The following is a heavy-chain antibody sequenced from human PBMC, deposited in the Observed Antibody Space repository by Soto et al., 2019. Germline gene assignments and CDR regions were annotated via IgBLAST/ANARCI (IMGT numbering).Heavy chain of an antibody. Sequence: QVQLQESGPGLVKPSQTLSLTYTVSGGSISSGGYYWSWIRQHPGKGLEWIGYIYYSGSTYYNPSLKSRVTISVDTSKNQFSLKLSSVTAADTAVYYCARAAGDIVVVVAAQHFDYWGQGTLVTVSS. CDR2: IYYSGST. V-gene: IGHV4-31*03. D-gene: IGHD2-15*01. CDR1: GGSISSGGYY. J-gene: IGHJ4*02. CDR3: ARAAGDIVVVVAAQHFDY.